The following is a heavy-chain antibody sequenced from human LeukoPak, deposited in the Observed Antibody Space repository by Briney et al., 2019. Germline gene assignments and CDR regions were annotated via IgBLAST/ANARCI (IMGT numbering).Heavy chain of an antibody. CDR2: IYSGGST. V-gene: IGHV3-53*01. Sequence: GGSLRLSCAASGFTVSNNYMSWVRQAPGKGLEWVSVIYSGGSTYYADSVKGRFTISRDNSKNTLYLQMNSLKTEDTAVYYCTTDKVKVGYSSSWLGYWGQGTLVTVSS. CDR3: TTDKVKVGYSSSWLGY. J-gene: IGHJ4*02. D-gene: IGHD6-13*01. CDR1: GFTVSNNY.